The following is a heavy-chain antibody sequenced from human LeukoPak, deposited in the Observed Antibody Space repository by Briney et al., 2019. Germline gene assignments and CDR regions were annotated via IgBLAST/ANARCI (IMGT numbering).Heavy chain of an antibody. CDR3: ARDSGWYGTFDY. CDR2: IDGSGGTT. Sequence: TGGSLRLSCAASGFTFTRNAMAWVRQAPGKGLEWVSAIDGSGGTTFYADSVKGRFTISRDNAKNSLYLQMNSLRAEDTAVYYCARDSGWYGTFDYWGQGTLVTVSS. D-gene: IGHD6-19*01. CDR1: GFTFTRNA. V-gene: IGHV3-23*01. J-gene: IGHJ4*02.